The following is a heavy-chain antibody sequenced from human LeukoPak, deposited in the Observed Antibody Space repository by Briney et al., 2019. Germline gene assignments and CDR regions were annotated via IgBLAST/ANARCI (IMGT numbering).Heavy chain of an antibody. CDR2: ISSSGRYI. CDR3: ARGPKETHFDY. Sequence: PGGSLRLSCAASGFTFSDYAMIWVRQAPGMGLEWVSSISSSGRYIYYADSVKGRFTISRDSAQNSLYLQMNSLRAEDTAVYYCARGPKETHFDYWGQGTLVTVSS. J-gene: IGHJ4*02. V-gene: IGHV3-21*01. D-gene: IGHD4-23*01. CDR1: GFTFSDYA.